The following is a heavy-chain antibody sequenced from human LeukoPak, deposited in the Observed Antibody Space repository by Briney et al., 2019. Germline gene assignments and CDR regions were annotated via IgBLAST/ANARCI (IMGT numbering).Heavy chain of an antibody. CDR1: GFTFSSYA. CDR2: ISGSGGST. J-gene: IGHJ4*02. Sequence: PGGSLRLSCAASGFTFSSYAMSWVRQAPGNGLEWVSGISGSGGSTYYADSVKGRFTISRDNSKNTLYLQMNSLRAEDTAVYYCAREHAVNSYGWLYYFDYWGQATPVTVSS. CDR3: AREHAVNSYGWLYYFDY. V-gene: IGHV3-23*01. D-gene: IGHD5-18*01.